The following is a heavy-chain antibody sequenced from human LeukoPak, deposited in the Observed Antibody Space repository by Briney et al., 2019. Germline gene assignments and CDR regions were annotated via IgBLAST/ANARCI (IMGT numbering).Heavy chain of an antibody. J-gene: IGHJ4*02. V-gene: IGHV1-18*01. CDR2: IIAYNGNT. CDR3: ARDYFSYSSGWYEALDY. CDR1: GYTFTSYG. D-gene: IGHD6-19*01. Sequence: ASVKVSCKASGYTFTSYGISWVRQAPGQGLEWMGWIIAYNGNTNYAQKLQGRVTMTTDTSTSTAYMELRSLRSDDTAVYYCARDYFSYSSGWYEALDYWGQGTLVTVSS.